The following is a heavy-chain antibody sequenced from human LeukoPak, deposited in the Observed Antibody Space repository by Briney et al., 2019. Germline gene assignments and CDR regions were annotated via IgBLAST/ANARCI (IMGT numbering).Heavy chain of an antibody. Sequence: GGSLRLSCAAPGFTFSIYWMHWVRQAPGKGLVWVSGIFSDASSTNYADSVKGRFTISRDNAKNTLYLQMNSLRADDTAVYYCARVLPNSGRYFEYWGQGTLVTVSS. D-gene: IGHD6-19*01. CDR3: ARVLPNSGRYFEY. J-gene: IGHJ4*02. V-gene: IGHV3-74*01. CDR1: GFTFSIYW. CDR2: IFSDASST.